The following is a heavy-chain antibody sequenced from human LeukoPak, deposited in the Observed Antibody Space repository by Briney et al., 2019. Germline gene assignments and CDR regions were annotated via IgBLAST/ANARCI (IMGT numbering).Heavy chain of an antibody. V-gene: IGHV1-69*01. D-gene: IGHD3-9*01. J-gene: IGHJ4*02. CDR1: GGTFSSYA. CDR2: IIPIFGTA. CDR3: AMARGLRYFDWLGIDY. Sequence: SVKVSCKASGGTFSSYAISWVRQAPGQGLEWMGGIIPIFGTANYAQRFQGRVTITADESTSTAYMELSSLRSEDTAVYYCAMARGLRYFDWLGIDYWGQGTLVTVSS.